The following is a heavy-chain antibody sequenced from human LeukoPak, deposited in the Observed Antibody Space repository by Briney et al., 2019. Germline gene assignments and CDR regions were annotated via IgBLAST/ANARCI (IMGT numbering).Heavy chain of an antibody. D-gene: IGHD3-10*01. CDR1: GGSIGSDD. J-gene: IGHJ4*02. V-gene: IGHV4-59*01. CDR2: IYHSGST. Sequence: SETLSLTCSVSGGSIGSDDWSWIRQPTGKGLEWIGYIYHSGSTNYNPSLKSRVTMSVDTSKNQFSLKLSSVTAADTAVYYCARARWFGEHRWYYFDYWGQGTLVTVSS. CDR3: ARARWFGEHRWYYFDY.